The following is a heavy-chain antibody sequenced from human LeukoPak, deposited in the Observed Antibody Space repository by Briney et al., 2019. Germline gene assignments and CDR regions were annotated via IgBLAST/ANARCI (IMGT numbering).Heavy chain of an antibody. CDR2: IIPILGIA. CDR3: ATEGYSGSSYAFDI. Sequence: GASVKVSCKASGGTFSSYAISWVRQAPGQGLEWMGRIIPILGIANYAQKFQGRVTMTEDTSTDTAYMELSSLRSEDTAVYYCATEGYSGSSYAFDIWGQGTMVTVSS. D-gene: IGHD1-26*01. V-gene: IGHV1-69*04. J-gene: IGHJ3*02. CDR1: GGTFSSYA.